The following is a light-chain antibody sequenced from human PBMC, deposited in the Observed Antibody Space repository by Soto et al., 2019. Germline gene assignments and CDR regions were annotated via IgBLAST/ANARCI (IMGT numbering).Light chain of an antibody. CDR1: SDDVGGYNY. V-gene: IGLV2-14*03. Sequence: QSALTQPASVSGSPGQSITISCTGTSDDVGGYNYVSWYQQHPGKVPQLIVYDVTNRPSGVSIRFSGSTSGNTASLTIFGLQADAEADYYCSPFVGSRGLNVFGAGAKVTVL. CDR3: SPFVGSRGLNV. J-gene: IGLJ1*01. CDR2: DVT.